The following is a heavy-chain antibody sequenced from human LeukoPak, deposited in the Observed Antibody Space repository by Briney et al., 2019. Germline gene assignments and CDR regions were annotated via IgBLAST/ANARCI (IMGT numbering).Heavy chain of an antibody. Sequence: GGSLRLSCAASGSTFSSYGMHWVRQAPGKGLEWVAVISYDGSNKYYADSVKGRFTISRDNSKNTLYLQMNSLRAEDTAVYYCAKGYGSGSYFDYWGQGTLVTVSS. CDR2: ISYDGSNK. CDR1: GSTFSSYG. V-gene: IGHV3-30*18. J-gene: IGHJ4*02. D-gene: IGHD3-10*01. CDR3: AKGYGSGSYFDY.